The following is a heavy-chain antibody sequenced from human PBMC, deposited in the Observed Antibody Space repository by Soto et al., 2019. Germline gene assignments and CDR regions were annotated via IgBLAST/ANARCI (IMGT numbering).Heavy chain of an antibody. Sequence: EVQLLESGGGLVQPGGSLRLSCAASGFTFSSYAMSWVRQAPGKGLEWVSAISGSGGSTYYADSVKGRFTISRDNSKNTLYLQMNSLRAEDTAVYYCAKVLRGRCSGGSCYSGFNYWCQGTLVTVSS. CDR1: GFTFSSYA. CDR2: ISGSGGST. J-gene: IGHJ4*02. CDR3: AKVLRGRCSGGSCYSGFNY. D-gene: IGHD2-15*01. V-gene: IGHV3-23*01.